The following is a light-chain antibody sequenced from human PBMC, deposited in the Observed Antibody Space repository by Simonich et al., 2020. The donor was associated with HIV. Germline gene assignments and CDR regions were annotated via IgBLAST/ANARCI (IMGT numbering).Light chain of an antibody. CDR3: CSYAGSNIYMV. Sequence: QSALTQPASVSGSPGQSITISCTGTSSDVGNYNLVSWYQHHPGKAPKLMIYEGSKRPSGVSNRFSGSKSANTASLTISGLQAEDEADYYCCSYAGSNIYMVFGGGTKLTVL. CDR2: EGS. CDR1: SSDVGNYNL. J-gene: IGLJ2*01. V-gene: IGLV2-23*01.